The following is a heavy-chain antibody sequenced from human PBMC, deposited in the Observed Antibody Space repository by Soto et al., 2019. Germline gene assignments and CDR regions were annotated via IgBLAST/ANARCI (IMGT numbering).Heavy chain of an antibody. J-gene: IGHJ4*02. Sequence: EVQLLESGGGLVQPGGSLRLSCAASGFTFSSYAMNWVRQAPGKGLEWVSGFRGSGGSTYYADSVKGRFTISRDNSXXTLYLQMNSLRDEDTAVDYCAKGACSGGRCHIDDSWGQGTLVTVSS. CDR2: FRGSGGST. D-gene: IGHD2-15*01. CDR3: AKGACSGGRCHIDDS. V-gene: IGHV3-23*01. CDR1: GFTFSSYA.